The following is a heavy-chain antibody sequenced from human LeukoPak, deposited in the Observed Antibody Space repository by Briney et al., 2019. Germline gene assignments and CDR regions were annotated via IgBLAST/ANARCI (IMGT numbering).Heavy chain of an antibody. Sequence: PGGSLRLSCAASGFTFSDYYMSWIRQAPGKGLEWVSYISSSGSTIYYADSVKGRFTISRDNAKNSLYLQMNGLRAEDTAVYYCARAYYDFWSGYSIYFGYWGQGTLVTVSS. CDR3: ARAYYDFWSGYSIYFGY. V-gene: IGHV3-11*01. CDR2: ISSSGSTI. CDR1: GFTFSDYY. D-gene: IGHD3-3*01. J-gene: IGHJ4*02.